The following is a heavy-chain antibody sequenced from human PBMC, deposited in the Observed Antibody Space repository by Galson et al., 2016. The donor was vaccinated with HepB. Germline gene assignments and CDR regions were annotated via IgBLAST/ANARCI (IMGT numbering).Heavy chain of an antibody. CDR1: GDSVSSNSAT. V-gene: IGHV6-1*01. D-gene: IGHD3-9*01. Sequence: CAISGDSVSSNSATWNWIRQSPSRGLEWLGRTYYRSNWHYVYAVSVKGRITINPDTSKNQFSLQLNSVTPEDTALYYCARGGYDSIPVWGLGTLVTVSS. CDR2: TYYRSNWHY. CDR3: ARGGYDSIPV. J-gene: IGHJ4*02.